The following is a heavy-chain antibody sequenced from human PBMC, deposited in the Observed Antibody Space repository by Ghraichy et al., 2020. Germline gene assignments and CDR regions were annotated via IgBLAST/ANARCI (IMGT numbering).Heavy chain of an antibody. V-gene: IGHV4-59*11. D-gene: IGHD6-13*01. CDR2: IYYSGST. CDR3: ASLIAAAGPYYYYMDV. CDR1: GGSISSHY. J-gene: IGHJ6*03. Sequence: SETLSLTCTVSGGSISSHYWSWIRQPPGKGLEWIGYIYYSGSTNYNPSLKSRVTISVDTSKNQFSLKLSSVTAADTAVYYCASLIAAAGPYYYYMDVWGKGTTVTVSS.